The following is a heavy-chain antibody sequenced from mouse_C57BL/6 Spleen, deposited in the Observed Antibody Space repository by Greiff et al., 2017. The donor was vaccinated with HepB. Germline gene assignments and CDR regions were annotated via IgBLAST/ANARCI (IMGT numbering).Heavy chain of an antibody. CDR3: ARDYYDYDGGYYAMDY. D-gene: IGHD2-4*01. CDR2: ISDGGSYT. V-gene: IGHV5-4*01. J-gene: IGHJ4*01. Sequence: EVMLVESGGGLVKPGGSLKLSCAASGFTFSSYAMSWVHQTPEKRLEWIATISDGGSYTYYPDNVKGRFTISRDNAKNNLYLQMSHLKSEDTAMYYCARDYYDYDGGYYAMDYWGQGTSVTVSS. CDR1: GFTFSSYA.